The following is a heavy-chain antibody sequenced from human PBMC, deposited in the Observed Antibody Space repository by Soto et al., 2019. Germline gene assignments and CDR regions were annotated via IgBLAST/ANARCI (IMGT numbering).Heavy chain of an antibody. CDR3: ASLFSGTGGKQQLVPGEKINWFDP. CDR1: GGSVSGYY. D-gene: IGHD6-13*01. J-gene: IGHJ5*02. CDR2: INHSGST. V-gene: IGHV4-34*01. Sequence: SETLSLTCAVYGGSVSGYYWSWIRQPPGKGLEWIGEINHSGSTNYNPSLKSRVTISVDTSKNQFSLKLSSVTAADTAVYYCASLFSGTGGKQQLVPGEKINWFDPWGQGTLVTVSS.